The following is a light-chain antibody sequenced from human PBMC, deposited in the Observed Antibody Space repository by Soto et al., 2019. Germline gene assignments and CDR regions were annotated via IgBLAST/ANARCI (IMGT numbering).Light chain of an antibody. Sequence: EIVMTQSPATLSVSPGERATLSCRASQSVSSNLAWYQQKPGQAPRLLLYSASTRATGIPARFSGSGSGTEFTLPISSLQSEDFAVYYCQQYNKWPPWTFGQGTKVEIK. CDR1: QSVSSN. J-gene: IGKJ1*01. V-gene: IGKV3-15*01. CDR2: SAS. CDR3: QQYNKWPPWT.